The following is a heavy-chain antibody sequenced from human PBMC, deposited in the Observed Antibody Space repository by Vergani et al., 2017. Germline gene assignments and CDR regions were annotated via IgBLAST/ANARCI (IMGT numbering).Heavy chain of an antibody. V-gene: IGHV1-2*06. D-gene: IGHD6-6*01. CDR3: ARDSSPECYSSSPTFDY. CDR1: GYTFTGYY. CDR2: INPNSGGT. Sequence: QVQLVQSGAEVKKPGASVKVSCKASGYTFTGYYMHWVRQAPGQGLEWMGRINPNSGGTNYAQKFQGRVTMTRDTSISTAYMELSRLRSDDTAVYYCARDSSPECYSSSPTFDYWGQGTLVTVSS. J-gene: IGHJ4*02.